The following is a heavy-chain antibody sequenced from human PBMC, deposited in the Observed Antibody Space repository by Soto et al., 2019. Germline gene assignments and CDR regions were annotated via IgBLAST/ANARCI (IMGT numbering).Heavy chain of an antibody. CDR1: GFTFSSYS. J-gene: IGHJ6*04. Sequence: GGSLRLSWAASGFTFSSYSMTWVRQAPGKGLEWVSYITSSSSNIYYADSVRGRFTISRDNAKNSLYLQMNSLRAEDTAVYYCARDYYYRMDVWGKGTTVTVSS. V-gene: IGHV3-48*01. CDR3: ARDYYYRMDV. CDR2: ITSSSSNI.